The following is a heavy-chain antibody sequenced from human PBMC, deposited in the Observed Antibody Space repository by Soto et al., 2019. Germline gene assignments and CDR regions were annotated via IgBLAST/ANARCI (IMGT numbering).Heavy chain of an antibody. CDR1: GFTFSNYI. CDR3: ARDDEGGSYCDLGY. J-gene: IGHJ4*02. V-gene: IGHV3-30-3*01. CDR2: ILHDGNNK. D-gene: IGHD3-10*01. Sequence: QVQLVESGGGVVQPGRSLRLSCAASGFTFSNYIMHWVRQAPGKGLERVAIILHDGNNKYYADSVKGRFTISRDNSKNTLYLQMNSLRTEDTAIYYCARDDEGGSYCDLGYWGQGTLVTVSS.